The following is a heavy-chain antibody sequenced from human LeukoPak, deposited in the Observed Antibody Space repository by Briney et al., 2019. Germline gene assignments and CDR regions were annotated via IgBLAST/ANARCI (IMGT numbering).Heavy chain of an antibody. J-gene: IGHJ4*02. V-gene: IGHV3-30*04. Sequence: GGSLRLSCAASGFTFSSYAMHWVRQAPGKGLEWVAVISYDGSNKYYADSVKGRFTISRDNSKNTLYLQMNSLRAEDTAVYYCARDTVGYCSSTSCYGPDYWGQGTLVTVSS. CDR1: GFTFSSYA. CDR3: ARDTVGYCSSTSCYGPDY. CDR2: ISYDGSNK. D-gene: IGHD2-2*01.